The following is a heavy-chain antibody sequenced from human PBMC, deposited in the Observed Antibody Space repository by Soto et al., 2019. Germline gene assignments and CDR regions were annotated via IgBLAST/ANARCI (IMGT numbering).Heavy chain of an antibody. J-gene: IGHJ3*02. CDR2: IIPIFGTA. Sequence: SVKVSCKAPGGTFSSYAISWVRQAPGQGLEWMGGIIPIFGTANYAQKFQGRVTITADESTSTAYMELGSLRSEDTAVYYCARNFWESSYGPLDDAFDIWGQGTMVTVSS. D-gene: IGHD5-18*01. CDR3: ARNFWESSYGPLDDAFDI. V-gene: IGHV1-69*13. CDR1: GGTFSSYA.